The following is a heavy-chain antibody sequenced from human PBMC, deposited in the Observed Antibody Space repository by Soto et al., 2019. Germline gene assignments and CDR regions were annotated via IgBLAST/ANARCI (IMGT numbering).Heavy chain of an antibody. CDR2: IIPIFGTA. Sequence: SVKVSCKASGGTFSSYAISWVRQAPGQGLEWMGGIIPIFGTANYAQKFQGRVTITADKSTSTAYMELSSLRSEDTAVYYCARHSHTSHYYDSSGYYQYWGQGTLVTVSS. CDR3: ARHSHTSHYYDSSGYYQY. D-gene: IGHD3-22*01. CDR1: GGTFSSYA. V-gene: IGHV1-69*06. J-gene: IGHJ4*02.